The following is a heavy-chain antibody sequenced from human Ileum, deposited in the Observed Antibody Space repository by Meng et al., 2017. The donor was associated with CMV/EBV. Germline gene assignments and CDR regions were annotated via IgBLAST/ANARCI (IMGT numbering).Heavy chain of an antibody. J-gene: IGHJ5*01. V-gene: IGHV1-69*11. CDR2: IIPNIGTP. D-gene: IGHD3-3*01. CDR1: GGTFSRSD. CDR3: ARGSELNWFDS. Sequence: QGQLVRSGDEIKKPGASGKVSCKASGGTFSRSDINLVRQAPGQELEWVGSIIPNIGTPDYARKFQGKVTITADESTRTAYMELRSLDYQDLAVYYGARGSELNWFDSWGQGTLVTVPS.